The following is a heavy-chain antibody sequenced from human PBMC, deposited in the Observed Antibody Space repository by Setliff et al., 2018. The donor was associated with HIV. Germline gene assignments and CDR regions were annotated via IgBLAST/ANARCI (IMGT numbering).Heavy chain of an antibody. CDR3: ARESPSMSPDA. D-gene: IGHD3-10*02. Sequence: SETLSLTCSVSGGSVSSSSYYWTWIRQPAGKGLEWIGHLHSSGDAYYGPSLKSRVAMSLDTSKNQFSLRLNSVTAADTAVYYCARESPSMSPDAWGQGTLVTVSS. CDR2: LHSSGDA. V-gene: IGHV4-61*09. CDR1: GGSVSSSSYY. J-gene: IGHJ1*01.